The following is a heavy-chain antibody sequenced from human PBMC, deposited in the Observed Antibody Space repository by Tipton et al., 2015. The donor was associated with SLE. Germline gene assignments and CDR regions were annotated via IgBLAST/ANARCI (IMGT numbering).Heavy chain of an antibody. Sequence: SLRLSCAASEFSFSSYEMNWLRQAPGKGLEWILYISESGTTLQYADSVKGRFTISRDNAKDSLYLHMNSLRAEDTAVYYCARNTAGTTWFDPWGQGTLVTVSS. J-gene: IGHJ5*02. D-gene: IGHD1-7*01. CDR2: ISESGTTL. V-gene: IGHV3-48*03. CDR1: EFSFSSYE. CDR3: ARNTAGTTWFDP.